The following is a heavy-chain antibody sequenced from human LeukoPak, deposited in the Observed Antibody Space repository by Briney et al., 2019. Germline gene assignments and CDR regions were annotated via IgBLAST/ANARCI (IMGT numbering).Heavy chain of an antibody. CDR1: GFTFSSYA. V-gene: IGHV3-23*01. CDR2: ISGSDGST. J-gene: IGHJ4*02. D-gene: IGHD3-22*01. CDR3: AKDQLTYYYDSSGYYPDDY. Sequence: GGSLTLSCAASGFTFSSYAMSWVRQAPGKGLEWVSAISGSDGSTYYADSVKGRFTISRDNSKNTLYLQMNSLRAEDTAVYYCAKDQLTYYYDSSGYYPDDYWGQGTLVTVSS.